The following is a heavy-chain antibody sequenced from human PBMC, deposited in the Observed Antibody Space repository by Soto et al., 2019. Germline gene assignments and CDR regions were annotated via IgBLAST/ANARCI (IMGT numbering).Heavy chain of an antibody. Sequence: GESLKISCKGSGYSFTSYWIGWVRQMPGKGLEWMGIIYPGDSDTRYSPSFQGQVTISADKSIRTAYLQWSSLKASDTAMYYCARRSGRDGDYRGVDNWGQGTLVTVSS. V-gene: IGHV5-51*01. CDR2: IYPGDSDT. J-gene: IGHJ4*02. CDR3: ARRSGRDGDYRGVDN. CDR1: GYSFTSYW. D-gene: IGHD4-17*01.